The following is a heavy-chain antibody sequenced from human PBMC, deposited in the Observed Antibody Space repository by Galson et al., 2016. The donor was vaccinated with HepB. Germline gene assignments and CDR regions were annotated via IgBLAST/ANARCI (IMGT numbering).Heavy chain of an antibody. J-gene: IGHJ4*02. D-gene: IGHD2-15*01. CDR2: VYHNGAT. CDR1: GASINSNNW. Sequence: SETLSLTCAVSGASINSNNWWDWVRQPPGKGLEWIGEVYHNGATNYNPSLKSRVTISLDSSKNQFSLKLTSMTAADTAVYFCARRIPHCSVVTCLLDSWGQGTLVSVSS. V-gene: IGHV4-4*02. CDR3: ARRIPHCSVVTCLLDS.